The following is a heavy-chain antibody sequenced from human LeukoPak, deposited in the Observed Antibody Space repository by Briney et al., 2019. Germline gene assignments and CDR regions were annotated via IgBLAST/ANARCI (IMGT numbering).Heavy chain of an antibody. CDR2: INHSGST. CDR1: GGPFSGYY. Sequence: PSETLSLTCAVYGGPFSGYYWSWIRQPPGKGLEWIGEINHSGSTNYNPSLKSRVTISVDTSKNQFSLKLSSVTAADTAVYYCARRARTGYYYYYYYMDVWGKGTTVTVSS. D-gene: IGHD3/OR15-3a*01. CDR3: ARRARTGYYYYYYYMDV. J-gene: IGHJ6*03. V-gene: IGHV4-34*01.